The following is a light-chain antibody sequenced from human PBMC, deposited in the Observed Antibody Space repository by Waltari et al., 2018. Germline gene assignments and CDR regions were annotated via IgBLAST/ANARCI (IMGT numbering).Light chain of an antibody. CDR3: QSGDYSRSYVV. V-gene: IGLV3-25*03. CDR1: ALPKEP. J-gene: IGLJ3*02. CDR2: KDT. Sequence: SYELTQPPSVSVSPGQTARITCSGAALPKEPAHGYQQTPGQAPVLVIYKDTERATGIHERFSGSSSGTTVTLIISGVQAEDEADYYCQSGDYSRSYVVLGGGTKLTVL.